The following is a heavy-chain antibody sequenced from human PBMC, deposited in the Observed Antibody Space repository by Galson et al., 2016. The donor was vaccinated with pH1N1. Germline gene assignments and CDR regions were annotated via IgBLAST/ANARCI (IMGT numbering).Heavy chain of an antibody. Sequence: QSGAEVKKPGESLKISCEGSGYSFTKYCIVWVRQTPGKGLEWMGIIYPGDSETRYSPSFQGQVTISADKSISTAYLHWSSLEASNTAMYFCARQPNTMTTIDFWGQGTLVTVSS. V-gene: IGHV5-51*01. CDR3: ARQPNTMTTIDF. CDR2: IYPGDSET. CDR1: GYSFTKYC. D-gene: IGHD3-3*01. J-gene: IGHJ4*02.